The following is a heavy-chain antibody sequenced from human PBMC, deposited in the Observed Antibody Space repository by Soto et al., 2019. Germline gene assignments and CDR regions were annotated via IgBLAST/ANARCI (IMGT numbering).Heavy chain of an antibody. J-gene: IGHJ4*01. Sequence: SETLSLTCSVSGGSVNDVNYYWNWVRQSPAKGLEWIGYIHHSGITNYNPSLKSRVTISVDTSHNQFSLNLRSVTAADTAVYYCARAHVMVVAGSTFDYWGHGTLVTVSS. V-gene: IGHV4-61*01. CDR3: ARAHVMVVAGSTFDY. CDR2: IHHSGIT. CDR1: GGSVNDVNYY. D-gene: IGHD6-19*01.